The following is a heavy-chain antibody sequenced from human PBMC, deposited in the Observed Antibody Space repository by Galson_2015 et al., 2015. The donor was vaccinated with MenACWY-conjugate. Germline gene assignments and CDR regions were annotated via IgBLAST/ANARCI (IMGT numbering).Heavy chain of an antibody. Sequence: SLRLSCAASGFTFSSYWMSWVRQAPGKGLEWVANIKQDGSEKYYVDSVKGRFTISRDNAKNSLYLQMNSLRAEDTAVYYCASETESSNWYLDYWGPGTLVTVSS. CDR1: GFTFSSYW. V-gene: IGHV3-7*03. CDR3: ASETESSNWYLDY. J-gene: IGHJ4*02. D-gene: IGHD6-13*01. CDR2: IKQDGSEK.